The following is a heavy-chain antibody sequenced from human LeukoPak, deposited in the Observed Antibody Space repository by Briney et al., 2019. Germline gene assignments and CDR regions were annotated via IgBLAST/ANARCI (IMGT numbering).Heavy chain of an antibody. V-gene: IGHV4-34*01. J-gene: IGHJ4*02. CDR1: GGSFSGYY. Sequence: PSETLSLTCAVYGGSFSGYYWSWIRQPPGKGLEWIGEINHSGSTNYNPSLKSRVTMSVDTSKNQFSLKLSSVTAADTAVYYCASLDYGGNYVDDWGRGTLVTVSS. CDR3: ASLDYGGNYVDD. D-gene: IGHD4-23*01. CDR2: INHSGST.